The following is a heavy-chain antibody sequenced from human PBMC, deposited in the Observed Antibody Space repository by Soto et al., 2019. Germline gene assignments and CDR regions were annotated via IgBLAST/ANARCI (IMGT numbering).Heavy chain of an antibody. Sequence: GSLRLSCAASGFTFSSYWMHWVRQAPGKGLVWVSRINSDGSSTSYADSVKGRFTISRDNAKNTLYLRMNSLRAEDTAVYYCARGPPTIAPGYGLYAFDIWGQGTMVTVSS. CDR3: ARGPPTIAPGYGLYAFDI. CDR2: INSDGSST. CDR1: GFTFSSYW. J-gene: IGHJ3*02. D-gene: IGHD5-18*01. V-gene: IGHV3-74*01.